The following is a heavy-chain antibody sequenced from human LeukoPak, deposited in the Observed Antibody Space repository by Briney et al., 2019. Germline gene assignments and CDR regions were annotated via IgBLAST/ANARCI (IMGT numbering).Heavy chain of an antibody. Sequence: GGSLRLSCEASGFTFSSYSMNWVRQAPGKGLEWVSSISSSSSYIYYADSVKGRFTISRDNAKNSLYLQMNSLRAEDTAVYYCARSVAVADPAFDYWGQGTLVTVSS. CDR3: ARSVAVADPAFDY. D-gene: IGHD6-19*01. V-gene: IGHV3-21*01. CDR2: ISSSSSYI. J-gene: IGHJ4*02. CDR1: GFTFSSYS.